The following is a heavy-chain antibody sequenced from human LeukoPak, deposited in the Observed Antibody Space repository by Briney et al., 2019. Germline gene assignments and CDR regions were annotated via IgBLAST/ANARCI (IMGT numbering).Heavy chain of an antibody. V-gene: IGHV3-11*04. D-gene: IGHD2-15*01. CDR1: LFTFSDSY. J-gene: IGHJ4*02. Sequence: GGSLRLSCAASLFTFSDSYMSWIRQAPGKGLEWISYISSSGGTIYYADSARGRFSISRENAKNSLYLQMNSLRAEDTAVYYCARGYCSGGTCYLFDYWGQGTLATVSS. CDR3: ARGYCSGGTCYLFDY. CDR2: ISSSGGTI.